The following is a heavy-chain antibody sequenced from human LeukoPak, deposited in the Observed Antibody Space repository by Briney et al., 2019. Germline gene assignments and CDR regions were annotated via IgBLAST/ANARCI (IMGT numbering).Heavy chain of an antibody. CDR3: ARGLNQLLGDNWFDP. Sequence: SETLSLTCAVYGGSFSGYYWSWIRQPPGKGLEWIGEINHSGSTNYNPSLKSRVTISVDTSKNQFSLKLSSVTAADTAVYYCARGLNQLLGDNWFDPWGQGTLVTVSS. J-gene: IGHJ5*02. V-gene: IGHV4-34*01. D-gene: IGHD2-2*01. CDR1: GGSFSGYY. CDR2: INHSGST.